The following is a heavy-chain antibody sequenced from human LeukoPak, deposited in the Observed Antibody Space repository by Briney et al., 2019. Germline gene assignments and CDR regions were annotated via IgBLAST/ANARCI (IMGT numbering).Heavy chain of an antibody. Sequence: PGGSLRLSCAASGFTFSSYNMNWVRQAPGRGLEWVSCISSSTYIYYADSVKGRFTISRDNTKKSMYLQMNSLRAEDTAVYYCASPGGVERWLQFLLRYWGQGTLVTVSS. CDR1: GFTFSSYN. V-gene: IGHV3-21*04. CDR3: ASPGGVERWLQFLLRY. J-gene: IGHJ4*02. D-gene: IGHD5-24*01. CDR2: ISSSTYI.